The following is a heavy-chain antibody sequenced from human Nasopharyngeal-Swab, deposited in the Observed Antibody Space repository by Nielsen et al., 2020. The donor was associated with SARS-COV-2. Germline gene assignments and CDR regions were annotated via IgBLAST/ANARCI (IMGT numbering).Heavy chain of an antibody. CDR2: ISGSGGST. CDR1: GFTFSTYW. D-gene: IGHD2-15*01. CDR3: ARRYCSAGSCMAGDC. Sequence: GGSLRLSCATSGFTFSTYWMTWVRQAPGKGLEWVSAISGSGGSTYYADSVKGRFTISRDNSKNTLYLQMNSLRAEDTAVYYCARRYCSAGSCMAGDCWGQGTLVTVSS. V-gene: IGHV3-23*01. J-gene: IGHJ4*02.